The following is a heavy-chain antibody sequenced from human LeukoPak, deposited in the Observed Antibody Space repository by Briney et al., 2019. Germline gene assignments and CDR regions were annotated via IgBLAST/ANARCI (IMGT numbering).Heavy chain of an antibody. Sequence: PSETLSLTCTVSGGSITSRAYYWGWHRQPPGKGLEWIGNMYYSGTSYYNPSLQSRVTISVDKSKNQFSLKLSSVTAADTALYYCARSEDSSGWYAAYYFDFWGQGSLVTVSS. CDR2: MYYSGTS. V-gene: IGHV4-39*01. J-gene: IGHJ4*02. CDR1: GGSITSRAYY. D-gene: IGHD6-19*01. CDR3: ARSEDSSGWYAAYYFDF.